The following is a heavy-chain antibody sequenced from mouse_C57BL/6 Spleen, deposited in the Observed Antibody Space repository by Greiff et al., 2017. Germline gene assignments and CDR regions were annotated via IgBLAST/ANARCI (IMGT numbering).Heavy chain of an antibody. Sequence: EVQLVESGGGLVQPKGSLKLSCAASGFSFNTYAMNWVRQAPGKGLEWVARIRSKSNNYATYYADSVKDRFTISRYDSESMLYLQMNNLETEDTAMYYCVASDYVGNWFAYWGQGTLVTVSA. J-gene: IGHJ3*01. CDR1: GFSFNTYA. D-gene: IGHD2-4*01. CDR3: VASDYVGNWFAY. V-gene: IGHV10-1*01. CDR2: IRSKSNNYAT.